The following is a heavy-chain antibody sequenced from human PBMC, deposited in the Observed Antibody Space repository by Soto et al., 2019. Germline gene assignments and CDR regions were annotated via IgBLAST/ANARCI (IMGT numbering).Heavy chain of an antibody. J-gene: IGHJ4*02. V-gene: IGHV3-23*01. CDR3: AKGLSITGTTRGVYFDY. Sequence: PGGSLRLSCTASGFTFRSYAMSWVRQAPGKGLEWVSAISGSGGSTYYADSVKGRFTISRDNSKNTLYLQMNSLRAEDTAVYYCAKGLSITGTTRGVYFDYWGQGTLVTVSS. D-gene: IGHD1-7*01. CDR1: GFTFRSYA. CDR2: ISGSGGST.